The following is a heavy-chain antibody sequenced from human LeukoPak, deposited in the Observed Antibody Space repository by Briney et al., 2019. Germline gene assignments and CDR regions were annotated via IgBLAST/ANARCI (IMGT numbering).Heavy chain of an antibody. CDR1: GYSISSGYY. CDR2: INHSGST. V-gene: IGHV4-38-2*02. Sequence: SETLSLTCTVSGYSISSGYYWGWIRQPPGKGLEWIGEINHSGSTNYNPSLKSRVTISVDTSKNQFSLKLSSVTAADTAVYYCARRRGTYYYGSGSYYPSYFDYWGQGTLVTVSS. J-gene: IGHJ4*02. D-gene: IGHD3-10*01. CDR3: ARRRGTYYYGSGSYYPSYFDY.